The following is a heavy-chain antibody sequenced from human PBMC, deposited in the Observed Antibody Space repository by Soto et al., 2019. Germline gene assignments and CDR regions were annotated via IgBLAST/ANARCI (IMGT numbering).Heavy chain of an antibody. D-gene: IGHD3-16*01. Sequence: QVQLQESGPGLVKPSQALSLSCSVSGGSISYGGYYWSWIRQRPGKGLEWIAFIYNHGLYSYDSGNTYYNPSLKNRVNISADKATNQFSMTLSSVTAADTAVYYCARCEPGGSSFDLWGQGTLVTVSS. V-gene: IGHV4-31*03. CDR3: ARCEPGGSSFDL. CDR2: IYNHGLYSYDSGNT. CDR1: GGSISYGGYY. J-gene: IGHJ4*02.